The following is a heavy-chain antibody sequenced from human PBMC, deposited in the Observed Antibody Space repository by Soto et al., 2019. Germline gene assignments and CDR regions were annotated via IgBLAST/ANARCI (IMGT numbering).Heavy chain of an antibody. D-gene: IGHD3-16*02. CDR3: ARGYHYYSGGYFDS. CDR2: IYYSGGT. V-gene: IGHV4-59*01. Sequence: SETLSLTCTVSGGSMNSFYWSWIRQPPGKGLEWIGYIYYSGGTDYNPSLRSRVTISVDTSKNQLSLKLSSVTAADTAVYHCARGYHYYSGGYFDSWGQGTLVTVSS. CDR1: GGSMNSFY. J-gene: IGHJ4*02.